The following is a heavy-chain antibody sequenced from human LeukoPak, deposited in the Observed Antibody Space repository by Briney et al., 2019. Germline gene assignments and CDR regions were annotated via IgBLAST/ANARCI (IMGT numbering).Heavy chain of an antibody. V-gene: IGHV3-53*05. CDR3: ARDYGGYSGYDRAFDY. Sequence: GGSLRLSCAASGFTVSSNYMSWVRQAPGKGLEWVSVIYSGGSTYYADSVKGRFTISRDNSKNTLYLQMNSLRAEDTAVYYCARDYGGYSGYDRAFDYWGQGTLVTVSS. CDR2: IYSGGST. D-gene: IGHD5-12*01. J-gene: IGHJ4*02. CDR1: GFTVSSNY.